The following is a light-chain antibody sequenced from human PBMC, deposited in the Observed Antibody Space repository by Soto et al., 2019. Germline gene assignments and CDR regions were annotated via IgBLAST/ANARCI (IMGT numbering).Light chain of an antibody. CDR1: QSVRSN. Sequence: ETVLTQSPATLSVSPGERVTLSCRASQSVRSNLASYQQRPGQAPRLLISGASTRATGIPARFSGSGSGTEFTLTISSLQSEDFAIYYCQQYNDWPPWTFGQGTKVEIK. V-gene: IGKV3-15*01. CDR2: GAS. J-gene: IGKJ1*01. CDR3: QQYNDWPPWT.